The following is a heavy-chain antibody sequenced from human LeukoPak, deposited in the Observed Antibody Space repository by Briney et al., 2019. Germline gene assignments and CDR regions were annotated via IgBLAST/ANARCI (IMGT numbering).Heavy chain of an antibody. V-gene: IGHV3-23*01. CDR1: GFTFSSYA. D-gene: IGHD3-10*01. Sequence: GGSLRLSCAASGFTFSSYAMSWVRQAPGKGLEWVSAISGSGGSTYYADSVKGRFTISRDNSKNTLYLQMNSLRAEDTAVYYCAKDGSYYYGSGSLLGGFDYWGQEALVTVSS. J-gene: IGHJ4*02. CDR2: ISGSGGST. CDR3: AKDGSYYYGSGSLLGGFDY.